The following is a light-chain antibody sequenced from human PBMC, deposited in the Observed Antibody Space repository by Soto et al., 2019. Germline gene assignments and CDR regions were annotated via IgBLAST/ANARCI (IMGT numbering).Light chain of an antibody. CDR1: QRVSSY. V-gene: IGKV3-11*01. Sequence: MVLTQSPATLYLSPGERATLSWRASQRVSSYLAWYELKRGQAPRLLIYDASNRATGIPARFSGSRSGTDLTLTISRLENEDSAVYYCQQRSNSPPLAFGRGTKVYIK. CDR3: QQRSNSPPLA. J-gene: IGKJ4*01. CDR2: DAS.